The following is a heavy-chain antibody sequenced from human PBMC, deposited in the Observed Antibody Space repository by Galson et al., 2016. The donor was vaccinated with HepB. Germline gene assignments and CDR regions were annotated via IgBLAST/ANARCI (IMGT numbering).Heavy chain of an antibody. Sequence: SVKVSCKASGYSFTGYGISWARQAPGQGLEWMGWISTYNNDATYAQNLQGRVTMHPDTSTSTVYMELRSLRSDDSAVYYCSRDRGYGDYAADVWVQRTTVTVSS. J-gene: IGHJ6*02. CDR1: GYSFTGYG. D-gene: IGHD4-17*01. V-gene: IGHV1-18*04. CDR2: ISTYNNDA. CDR3: SRDRGYGDYAADV.